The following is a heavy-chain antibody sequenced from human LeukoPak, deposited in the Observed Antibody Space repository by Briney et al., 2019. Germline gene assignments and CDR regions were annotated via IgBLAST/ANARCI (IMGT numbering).Heavy chain of an antibody. V-gene: IGHV3-74*01. D-gene: IGHD2-8*01. CDR1: GFTVSGSW. CDR2: INNDGSST. Sequence: GGSLRLSCAASGFTVSGSWIHWVRQAPGKGLLWVSLINNDGSSTTYADSVKGRSTISRDNAKNTLYLQMNSLRVDDTAMYYCARAGPNWRIDYWGQGTLVTVSS. J-gene: IGHJ4*02. CDR3: ARAGPNWRIDY.